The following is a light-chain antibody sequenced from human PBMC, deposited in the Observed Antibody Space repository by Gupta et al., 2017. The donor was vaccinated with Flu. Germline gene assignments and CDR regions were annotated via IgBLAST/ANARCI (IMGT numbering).Light chain of an antibody. CDR1: QSVSSSD. CDR2: GAS. V-gene: IGKV3-20*01. CDR3: QQYGSSPPYT. Sequence: TLSLSPGERATLSCRASQSVSSSDLAWYQQKPGQAPRLLIYGASSRATGIPDRFSGSGSGTDFTLTISRLEPEDFAVYYCQQYGSSPPYTFGQGTKLEIK. J-gene: IGKJ2*01.